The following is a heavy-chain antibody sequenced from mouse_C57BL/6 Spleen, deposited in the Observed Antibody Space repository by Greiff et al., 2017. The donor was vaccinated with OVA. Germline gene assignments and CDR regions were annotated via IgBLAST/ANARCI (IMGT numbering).Heavy chain of an antibody. J-gene: IGHJ1*03. D-gene: IGHD2-5*01. CDR2: ISGGGGNT. CDR3: ASPYYSNYEWYFDV. Sequence: EVKVEESGGGLAKPGGSLTLSCAASGFTFSSYTMSWVRQTPEKRLEWVATISGGGGNTYYPDSVKGRFTISRDNAKNTLYLQMSSLRSEDTALYYCASPYYSNYEWYFDVWGTGTTVTVSS. V-gene: IGHV5-9*01. CDR1: GFTFSSYT.